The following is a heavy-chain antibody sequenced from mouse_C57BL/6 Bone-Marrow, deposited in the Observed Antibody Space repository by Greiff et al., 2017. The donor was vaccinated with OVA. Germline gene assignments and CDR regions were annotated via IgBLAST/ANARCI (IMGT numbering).Heavy chain of an antibody. Sequence: VKLQESGAELVKPGASVKLSCKASGYTFTEYTIHWVKQRSGQGLEWIGWFYPGSGSIKYNEKFKDKATLTADKSSSTVYMELSRLTSEDSAVYFCARHEETKAQAPYFDYWGQGTTLTVSS. J-gene: IGHJ2*01. CDR2: FYPGSGSI. CDR1: GYTFTEYT. CDR3: ARHEETKAQAPYFDY. V-gene: IGHV1-62-2*01. D-gene: IGHD3-2*02.